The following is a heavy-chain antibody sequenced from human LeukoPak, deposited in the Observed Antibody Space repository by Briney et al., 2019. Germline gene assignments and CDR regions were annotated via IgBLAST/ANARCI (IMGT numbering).Heavy chain of an antibody. J-gene: IGHJ4*02. CDR3: VTGGGAY. Sequence: GGSLRLSCAASGLTFNSHWMSWVRQAPGKGLEWVAMINGDGSEKNYVDSVKGLFTISRENAKNSMYLQMNNLRAEDMGVYYCVTGGGAYWGQGTLVTVS. CDR2: INGDGSEK. D-gene: IGHD3-16*01. CDR1: GLTFNSHW. V-gene: IGHV3-7*01.